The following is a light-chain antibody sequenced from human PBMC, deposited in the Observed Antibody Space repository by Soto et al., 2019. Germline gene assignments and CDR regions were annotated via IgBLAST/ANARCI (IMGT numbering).Light chain of an antibody. CDR3: QQSYSPLT. J-gene: IGKJ4*01. CDR1: QSISSY. V-gene: IGKV1-39*01. Sequence: DIQMTQSPSSLSASVGDRVTITCRASQSISSYLHWYQQKPGKAPKLLIYAASSLQSGVPSRFSGSGSGTDCTLTIRSLQPEDFATYYCQQSYSPLTFGGVTKVELK. CDR2: AAS.